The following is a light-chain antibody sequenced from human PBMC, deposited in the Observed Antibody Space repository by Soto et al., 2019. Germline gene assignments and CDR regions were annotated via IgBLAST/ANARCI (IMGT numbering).Light chain of an antibody. J-gene: IGLJ1*01. V-gene: IGLV2-11*01. Sequence: QSVLTQPRSVSGSPGQSVTISCTGTSSDVGGSNYVSWYQQHPGKAPKVMIYDVSMRPSGVPDRFSGSKSGSTASLTISGLQAEDEADYYCCSYADTYTYVFGTGTKVTVL. CDR1: SSDVGGSNY. CDR2: DVS. CDR3: CSYADTYTYV.